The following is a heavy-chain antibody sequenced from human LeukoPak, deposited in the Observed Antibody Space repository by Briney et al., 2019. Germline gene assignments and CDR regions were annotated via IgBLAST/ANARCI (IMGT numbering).Heavy chain of an antibody. D-gene: IGHD2/OR15-2a*01. CDR3: ANWSDNRDY. J-gene: IGHJ4*02. V-gene: IGHV4-34*01. CDR2: INHSGST. CDR1: GGSFSSYY. Sequence: SETPSLTCAVYGGSFSSYYWTWIRQPPGKGLEWLGEINHSGSTNYNPSLKSRVTISVDTSKNQFSLKLSSVTAADTAVYYCANWSDNRDYWGQGTLVTVSS.